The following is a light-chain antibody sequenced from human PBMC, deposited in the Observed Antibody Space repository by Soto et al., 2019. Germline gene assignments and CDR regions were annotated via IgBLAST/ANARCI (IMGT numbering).Light chain of an antibody. J-gene: IGLJ1*01. CDR1: SSDIGDYNY. Sequence: SALSQPASVSGSPGQSITISCTGASSDIGDYNYVSWYQQRPGKAPTLIIYDVNERPSGVSSRFSGSKSGSTASLTISGLLAEDVADYYCGSYTSSGTLPPYVLGIGTKVTVL. CDR3: GSYTSSGTLPPYV. CDR2: DVN. V-gene: IGLV2-14*01.